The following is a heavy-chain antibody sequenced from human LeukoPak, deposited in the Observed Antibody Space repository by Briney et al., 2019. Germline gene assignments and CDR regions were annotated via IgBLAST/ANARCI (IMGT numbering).Heavy chain of an antibody. Sequence: SETLSLTCTVSGGSISNFYWGWIRQPPEKALEWIGYIYYSGSANYNPSLKSRVTMSVDTSKNQFSLKLSSVTAADTAVYYCARDGAPVFPHYYGMDVWGQGTTVTVSS. D-gene: IGHD2-21*01. CDR1: GGSISNFY. V-gene: IGHV4-59*12. J-gene: IGHJ6*02. CDR2: IYYSGSA. CDR3: ARDGAPVFPHYYGMDV.